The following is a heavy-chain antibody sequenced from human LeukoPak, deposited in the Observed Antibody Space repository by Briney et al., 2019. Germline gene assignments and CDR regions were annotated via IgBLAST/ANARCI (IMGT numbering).Heavy chain of an antibody. CDR3: ARDLDNSGWYVFDY. V-gene: IGHV4-59*01. CDR2: ISYIGGT. J-gene: IGHJ4*02. Sequence: SETLSLSCTVSGRSISRYYWSWIRQPPGKGLEWIGYISYIGGTNYNPSHKSRVTISVETSKNQHSLKLSSVTAADTAVSYCARDLDNSGWYVFDYWCQGSLVTVSS. CDR1: GRSISRYY. D-gene: IGHD6-19*01.